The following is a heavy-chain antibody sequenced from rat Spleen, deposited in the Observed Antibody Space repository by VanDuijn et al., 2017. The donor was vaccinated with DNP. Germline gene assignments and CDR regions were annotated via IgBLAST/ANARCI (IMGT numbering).Heavy chain of an antibody. D-gene: IGHD1-4*01. Sequence: QVQLQQSGAELAKPGSSVKISCKASGYTFTTYYISWIKQTTGQDREYIGYINTGSGGTNYNEKFKGKATLTVDKSSSTAFMQLSSLTPDDSAVYYCARRRLPYWYFDFWGPGTMVTESS. V-gene: IGHV1-43*01. CDR1: GYTFTTYY. CDR3: ARRRLPYWYFDF. CDR2: INTGSGGT. J-gene: IGHJ1*01.